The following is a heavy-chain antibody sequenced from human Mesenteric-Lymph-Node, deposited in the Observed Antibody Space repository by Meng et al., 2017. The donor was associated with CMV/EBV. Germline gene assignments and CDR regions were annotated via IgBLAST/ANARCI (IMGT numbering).Heavy chain of an antibody. CDR2: IYYSGST. J-gene: IGHJ4*02. CDR1: GGSFSGYY. V-gene: IGHV4-59*01. Sequence: SETLSLTCAVYGGSFSGYYWSWIRQPPGKGLEWIGYIYYSGSTNYNPSLKSRVTISVDTSKNQFSLKLSSVTAADTAVYYCARASGSYSLDYWGQGTLVTVSS. D-gene: IGHD1-26*01. CDR3: ARASGSYSLDY.